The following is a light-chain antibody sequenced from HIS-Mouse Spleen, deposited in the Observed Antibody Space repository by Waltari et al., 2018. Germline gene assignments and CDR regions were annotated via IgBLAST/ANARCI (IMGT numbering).Light chain of an antibody. V-gene: IGLV2-14*03. CDR2: DVS. CDR3: SSYTSSSTLVV. CDR1: SRDVGGYNY. J-gene: IGLJ2*01. Sequence: QSALTQPASVPGSPGQSITISCTGTSRDVGGYNYIPWYQPHPGKAPKLMIYDVSNRPSGVSNRFSGSKSGNTASLTISGLQAEDEADYYCSSYTSSSTLVVFGGGTKLTVL.